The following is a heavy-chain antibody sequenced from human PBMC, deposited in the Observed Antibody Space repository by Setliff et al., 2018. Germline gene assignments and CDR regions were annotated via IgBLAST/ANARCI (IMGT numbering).Heavy chain of an antibody. D-gene: IGHD3-3*01. V-gene: IGHV4-61*09. CDR2: IYTSWST. Sequence: SETLSLTCTVSGDSISSRTYYWSWIRQPAGKGLEWIGHIYTSWSTNYNPSLKGRATLSIDASKGQFSLKLTSVTAADTAVYYCARMSGFQYMDVWGKGTTVTVSS. CDR3: ARMSGFQYMDV. J-gene: IGHJ6*03. CDR1: GDSISSRTYY.